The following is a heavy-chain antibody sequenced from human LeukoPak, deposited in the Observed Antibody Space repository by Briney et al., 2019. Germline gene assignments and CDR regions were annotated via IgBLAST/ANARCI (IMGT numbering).Heavy chain of an antibody. CDR3: AREGATTPYFDY. V-gene: IGHV3-53*04. J-gene: IGHJ4*02. CDR1: GFTVSSNY. D-gene: IGHD1-26*01. CDR2: IYSGGST. Sequence: GGSLRLSCAASGFTVSSNYMSWVRQAPGKGLEWVSVIYSGGSTYYADSVKGRVTISRHNSKNTLYLQMNSLRAEDTAVYYCAREGATTPYFDYWGQGTLVTVSS.